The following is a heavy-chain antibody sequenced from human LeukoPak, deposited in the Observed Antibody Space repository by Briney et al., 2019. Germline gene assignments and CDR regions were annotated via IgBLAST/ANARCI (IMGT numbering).Heavy chain of an antibody. CDR1: GFTFSSYA. CDR3: AKVQEMNTILPPFHY. CDR2: ISGSGGTK. J-gene: IGHJ4*02. D-gene: IGHD5-24*01. Sequence: GGSLRLSCAASGFTFSSYAMSWVRQAPGKGLEWVSAISGSGGTKFYADSVKGRFTISRDNSKNTLYLQVSSLRAADTAVYYCAKVQEMNTILPPFHYWGQGTLVAVSS. V-gene: IGHV3-23*01.